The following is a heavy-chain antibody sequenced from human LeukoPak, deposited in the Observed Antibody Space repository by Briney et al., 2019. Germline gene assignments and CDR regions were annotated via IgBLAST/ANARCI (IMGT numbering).Heavy chain of an antibody. CDR2: ISYDGSNK. J-gene: IGHJ4*02. D-gene: IGHD2-2*01. V-gene: IGHV3-30-3*01. Sequence: GGSLRLSCAASGFNFSSYAMHWVRQAPGKGLEWVAVISYDGSNKYYADPVKGRFTISRDNSKNTLYLQMNSLRAEDTAVYYCARDTRYCSSTSCYFDYWGQGTLVTVSS. CDR3: ARDTRYCSSTSCYFDY. CDR1: GFNFSSYA.